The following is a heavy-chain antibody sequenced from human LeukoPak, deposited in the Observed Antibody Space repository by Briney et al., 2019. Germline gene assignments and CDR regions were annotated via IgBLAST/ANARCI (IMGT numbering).Heavy chain of an antibody. CDR2: ISAYNGNT. D-gene: IGHD4-17*01. Sequence: ASVKVSCKASGYTFTSYAMNWVRQAPGQGLEWMGWISAYNGNTNYAQKLQGRVTMTTDTSTSTAYMELRSLRSDDTAVYYCARNRGGDYGDYAAPSNYYYYYMDVWGKGTTVTVSS. V-gene: IGHV1-18*01. CDR1: GYTFTSYA. CDR3: ARNRGGDYGDYAAPSNYYYYYMDV. J-gene: IGHJ6*03.